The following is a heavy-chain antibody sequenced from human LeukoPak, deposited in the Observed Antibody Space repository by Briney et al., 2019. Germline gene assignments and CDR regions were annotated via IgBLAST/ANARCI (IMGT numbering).Heavy chain of an antibody. D-gene: IGHD3-3*01. CDR1: GFTFSSYS. V-gene: IGHV3-21*01. CDR3: ARGSETYDFWSGYTLRDAFDI. CDR2: ISSSSSYI. J-gene: IGHJ3*02. Sequence: GGSLRLSCAASGFTFSSYSMNWVRQAPGKGLEWVSSISSSSSYIYYADSVKGRFTISRDNAKNSLYLQMNSLRAEDTAVYYCARGSETYDFWSGYTLRDAFDIWGQGTMVTVSS.